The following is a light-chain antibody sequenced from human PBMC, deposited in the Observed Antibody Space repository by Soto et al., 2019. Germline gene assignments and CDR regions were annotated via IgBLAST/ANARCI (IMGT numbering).Light chain of an antibody. CDR3: QQRSNWPT. V-gene: IGKV1-9*01. CDR1: QDISYY. J-gene: IGKJ4*01. Sequence: DIQLTQSPSFLSASVGDRVTITCRASQDISYYLAWYQQKPGKAPKLLIYTASTLQSGVPSRFSGSGSGTEFTLTISSLEPEDFAVYYCQQRSNWPTFGGGTKVEI. CDR2: TAS.